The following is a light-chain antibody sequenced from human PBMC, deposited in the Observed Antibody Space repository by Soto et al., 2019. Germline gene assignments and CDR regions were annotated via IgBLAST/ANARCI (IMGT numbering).Light chain of an antibody. CDR3: QPWDSSTLVV. CDR2: QDS. Sequence: SYELTQPPSVSVSPGQTASITCSGDELGDKYACWYQQKPGQSPVLVIYQDSKRPSGIPERFSGSNSGNTATLTISGTQAMDEADYYCQPWDSSTLVVFGGGTKLTVL. V-gene: IGLV3-1*01. J-gene: IGLJ2*01. CDR1: ELGDKY.